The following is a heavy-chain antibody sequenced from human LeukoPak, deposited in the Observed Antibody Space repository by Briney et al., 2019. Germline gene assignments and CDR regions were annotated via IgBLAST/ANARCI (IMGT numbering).Heavy chain of an antibody. V-gene: IGHV3-13*01. Sequence: GGSLRLSCAASGFTLSSYDMHWVRQATGKGLEWVSAISTAGDTYYPGSVKGRFTISRENAKNSLYLQMNSLRAEDTAVYYCARVDDSSGSSFDYWGQGTLVTVSS. J-gene: IGHJ4*02. CDR3: ARVDDSSGSSFDY. CDR2: ISTAGDT. CDR1: GFTLSSYD. D-gene: IGHD3-22*01.